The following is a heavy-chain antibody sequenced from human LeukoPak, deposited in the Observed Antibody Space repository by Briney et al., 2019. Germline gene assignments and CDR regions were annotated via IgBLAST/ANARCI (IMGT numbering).Heavy chain of an antibody. Sequence: ASVKVSCKASGYTFTGYYMHWVRQAPGQGLEWMGWINPNSGGTNYAQKFQGRVTMTRDTSIGTAYMELSRLRSDDTAVYYCARVSGDYYYYGMDVWGQGTTVTVSS. J-gene: IGHJ6*02. CDR3: ARVSGDYYYYGMDV. CDR1: GYTFTGYY. D-gene: IGHD3-10*01. V-gene: IGHV1-2*02. CDR2: INPNSGGT.